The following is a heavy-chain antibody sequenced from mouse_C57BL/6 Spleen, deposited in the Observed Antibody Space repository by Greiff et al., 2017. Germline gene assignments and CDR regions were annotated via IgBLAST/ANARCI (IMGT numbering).Heavy chain of an antibody. CDR2: IYPGNSDT. J-gene: IGHJ2*01. V-gene: IGHV1-5*01. CDR3: TRERLGLYYFDY. Sequence: EVQLQQSGTVLARPGASVKMSCKTSGYTFTSYWMHWVKQRPGQGLEWIGAIYPGNSDTSYNQKFKGKAKLTAVTSASTAYMELSSLTNEDSAVYYCTRERLGLYYFDYWGQGTTLTVSS. CDR1: GYTFTSYW. D-gene: IGHD4-1*01.